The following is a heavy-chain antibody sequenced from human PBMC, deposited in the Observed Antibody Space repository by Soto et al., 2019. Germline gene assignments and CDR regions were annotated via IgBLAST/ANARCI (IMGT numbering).Heavy chain of an antibody. CDR3: VRDLNGDFYY. V-gene: IGHV1-18*01. Sequence: QVQLVQSGAEVRQPGASVKVSCKASGYSFTTYGMSWVRQAPGQGLEYMGWINGYGHGAKYVQRFQGRFSMTTDTSTNTVYMDLRSLHSDATAVYYCVRDLNGDFYYWGQGTVVIVSP. J-gene: IGHJ4*02. D-gene: IGHD3-10*01. CDR2: INGYGHGA. CDR1: GYSFTTYG.